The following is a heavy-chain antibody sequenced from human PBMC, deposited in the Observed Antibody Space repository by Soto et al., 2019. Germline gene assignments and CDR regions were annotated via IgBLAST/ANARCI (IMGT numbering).Heavy chain of an antibody. V-gene: IGHV1-46*01. CDR1: GYTFTSYY. CDR2: INPSGGST. J-gene: IGHJ6*02. Sequence: ASVKVSCKASGYTFTSYYMHWVRQAPGQGLEWMGIINPSGGSTSYAQKFQGRVTMTRDPPTSTFYMGLSSLRFEDPAVYYCARDQRGSSSLGRGYYGMDVWGQGTTVTVSS. CDR3: ARDQRGSSSLGRGYYGMDV. D-gene: IGHD6-6*01.